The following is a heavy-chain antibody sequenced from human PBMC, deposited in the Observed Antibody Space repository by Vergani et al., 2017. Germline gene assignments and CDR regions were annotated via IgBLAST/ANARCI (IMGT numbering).Heavy chain of an antibody. J-gene: IGHJ1*01. V-gene: IGHV3-9*01. CDR3: AKDLGGSYPGYFQH. CDR1: GFTFDDYA. Sequence: EVQLVESGGGLVQPGRSLRLSCAASGFTFDDYAMNWVRQAPGKGLEWVSGISWNSGSIGYADSVKGRFTISRDNAKNSLDLQMNSLRAEDTAVYYCAKDLGGSYPGYFQHWGQGTLVTVSS. CDR2: ISWNSGSI. D-gene: IGHD1-26*01.